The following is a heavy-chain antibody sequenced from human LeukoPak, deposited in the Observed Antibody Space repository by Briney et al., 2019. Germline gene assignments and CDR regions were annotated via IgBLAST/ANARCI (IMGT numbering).Heavy chain of an antibody. CDR3: ARMGCLSPSCYTLDY. CDR2: ISHYNGNT. D-gene: IGHD2-2*02. V-gene: IGHV1-18*01. J-gene: IGHJ4*02. Sequence: GASVRDSSKPPGYTFTTFGISWGRQGPGQGGWRGGWISHYNGNTNYAQHLQGRLTMPTDTSTTTAYIELRSLRSDDTAVYYCARMGCLSPSCYTLDYWGQGTLVTVSS. CDR1: GYTFTTFG.